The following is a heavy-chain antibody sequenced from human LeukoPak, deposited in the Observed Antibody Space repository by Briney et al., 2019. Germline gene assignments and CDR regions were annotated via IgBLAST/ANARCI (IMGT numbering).Heavy chain of an antibody. D-gene: IGHD3-10*01. V-gene: IGHV1-46*01. J-gene: IGHJ5*02. CDR2: INPSGGST. CDR3: ARDSGGGGRPFDP. Sequence: ASVKVSCKASGYTFTSYYMHWVRQAPGQGLEWMGIINPSGGSTSYAQKFQGRVTMTRDTSTSTVYMELSSLRCEDTAVYYCARDSGGGGRPFDPWGQGTLVTVSS. CDR1: GYTFTSYY.